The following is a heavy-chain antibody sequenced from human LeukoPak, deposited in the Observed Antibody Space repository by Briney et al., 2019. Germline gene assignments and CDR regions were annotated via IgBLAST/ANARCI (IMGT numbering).Heavy chain of an antibody. V-gene: IGHV1-18*01. J-gene: IGHJ4*02. CDR2: ISAYNGNT. CDR1: GYTFTSYG. Sequence: ASVKVSCKASGYTFTSYGISWVRQAPGQGLEWMGWISAYNGNTNYAQKLQGRVTMTTDTSTSTAYMELRSLRSDDTAVYYCARDYRVHYDILTGYTTEGYFDYWGQGTLVTVSS. CDR3: ARDYRVHYDILTGYTTEGYFDY. D-gene: IGHD3-9*01.